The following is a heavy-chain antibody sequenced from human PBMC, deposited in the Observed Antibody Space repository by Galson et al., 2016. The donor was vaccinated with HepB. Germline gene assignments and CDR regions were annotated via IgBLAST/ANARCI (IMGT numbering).Heavy chain of an antibody. Sequence: CAISGDSVSSNSATWNWIRQSPSRGLEWLGRTYYRSKWYNDYALSVKSRITINPDTSKNQFSLQLNSVTPEDTAVYYCARVRSGYSGYANPYYYGMDVCGQGTAVTGS. CDR1: GDSVSSNSAT. CDR3: ARVRSGYSGYANPYYYGMDV. D-gene: IGHD5-12*01. CDR2: TYYRSKWYN. J-gene: IGHJ6*02. V-gene: IGHV6-1*01.